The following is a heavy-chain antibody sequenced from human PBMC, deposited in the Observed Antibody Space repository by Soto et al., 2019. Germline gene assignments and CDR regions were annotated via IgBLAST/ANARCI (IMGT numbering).Heavy chain of an antibody. J-gene: IGHJ3*02. Sequence: LSLTCTVSGGSISSGGYYWSWIRQHPGKGLEWIGYIYYSGSTYYNPSLKSRVTISVDTSKNQFSLKLSSVTAADTAVYYCAREPITMIVHKKSFDIWGQGTMVTVSS. CDR1: GGSISSGGYY. V-gene: IGHV4-31*03. CDR3: AREPITMIVHKKSFDI. CDR2: IYYSGST. D-gene: IGHD3-22*01.